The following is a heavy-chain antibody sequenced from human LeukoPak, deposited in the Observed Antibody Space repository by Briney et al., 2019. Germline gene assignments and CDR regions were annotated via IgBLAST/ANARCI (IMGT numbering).Heavy chain of an antibody. J-gene: IGHJ4*02. Sequence: GGSLRLSCAASGFTFSSYAMTWVRQAPGKGLEWVSSITGSGSSTYYADSVKGRFTISRDNSKNTLYVQMNSLRAEDTAVYFCAKPPRVVVVTAFDSWGQGTLVTVSS. CDR2: ITGSGSST. V-gene: IGHV3-23*01. CDR3: AKPPRVVVVTAFDS. D-gene: IGHD2-21*02. CDR1: GFTFSSYA.